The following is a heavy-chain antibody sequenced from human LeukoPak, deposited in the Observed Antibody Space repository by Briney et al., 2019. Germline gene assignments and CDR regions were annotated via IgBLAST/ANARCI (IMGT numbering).Heavy chain of an antibody. V-gene: IGHV1-46*01. D-gene: IGHD1-26*01. Sequence: GASVKVSYKASGYTFTSYYMHWVRQAPGQGLEWMGIINPNGGYTNYAQKFQGRVTMTRDTSTSTVYMELSSLRSEDTAVYYCARGSGSYALLDYWGQGTLVTVSS. CDR3: ARGSGSYALLDY. CDR1: GYTFTSYY. CDR2: INPNGGYT. J-gene: IGHJ4*02.